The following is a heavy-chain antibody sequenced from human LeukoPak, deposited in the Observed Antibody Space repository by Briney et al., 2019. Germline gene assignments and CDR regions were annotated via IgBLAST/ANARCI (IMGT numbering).Heavy chain of an antibody. D-gene: IGHD2-15*01. Sequence: PSETLSLTCTVSGGSISSYYWSWIRQPPGKGLEWIGYIYYSGSTNYNPSLKSRVTISVDTSKNQFSLKLSSVTAADTAVYYCASVGRCSGGSCYWSYFDYWGQGTLVTVSS. CDR3: ASVGRCSGGSCYWSYFDY. V-gene: IGHV4-59*01. CDR1: GGSISSYY. CDR2: IYYSGST. J-gene: IGHJ4*02.